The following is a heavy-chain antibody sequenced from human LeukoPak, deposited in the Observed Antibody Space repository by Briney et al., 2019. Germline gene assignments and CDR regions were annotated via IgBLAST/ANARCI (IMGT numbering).Heavy chain of an antibody. CDR2: IRSSSSTI. V-gene: IGHV3-48*04. Sequence: GGSLRLSCAASGFTFSNAWMSWVRQAPGKGLEWVSYIRSSSSTIYYADSVKGRFTISRDNAKNSLYLQMNSLRAEDTAVYYCARDPKGDSSSGYWGQGTLVTVSS. J-gene: IGHJ4*02. D-gene: IGHD6-6*01. CDR3: ARDPKGDSSSGY. CDR1: GFTFSNAW.